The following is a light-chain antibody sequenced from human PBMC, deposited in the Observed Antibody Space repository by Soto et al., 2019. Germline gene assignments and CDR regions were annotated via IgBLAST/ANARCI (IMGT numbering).Light chain of an antibody. CDR3: SSYTSSGTYYV. Sequence: QSALTQPASVSGSPGQSITISCTGTSSDVGGYNFVSWYQQHPGKAPKLMIYEVSNRPSGVSNRFSGSKSGNTASLTISGLQAEDEADYYCSSYTSSGTYYVFGTGTKLTVL. V-gene: IGLV2-14*01. J-gene: IGLJ1*01. CDR1: SSDVGGYNF. CDR2: EVS.